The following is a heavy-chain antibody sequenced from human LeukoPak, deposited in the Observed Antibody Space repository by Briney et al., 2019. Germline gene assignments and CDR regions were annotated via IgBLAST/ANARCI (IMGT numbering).Heavy chain of an antibody. D-gene: IGHD2-15*01. CDR3: ARKRGGGPVDY. V-gene: IGHV3-48*03. CDR1: GFTFSNYE. CDR2: ISSSGSNL. Sequence: GGSLRLSCAASGFTFSNYEMNWVRQAPGKGLEWVSYISSSGSNLYYADSVKGRFTISRDNAKNSLYLQMNSLRAEDTAVYYCARKRGGGPVDYWGQGTLATVS. J-gene: IGHJ4*01.